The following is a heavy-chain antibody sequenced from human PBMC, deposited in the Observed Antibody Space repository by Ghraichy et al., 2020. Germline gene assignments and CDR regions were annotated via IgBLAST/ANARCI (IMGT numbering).Heavy chain of an antibody. CDR1: GFTFSGLW. CDR3: ARGGSSTSYFWHD. V-gene: IGHV3-7*01. CDR2: INEDGSDK. J-gene: IGHJ4*02. D-gene: IGHD6-13*01. Sequence: LSLTCATSGFTFSGLWMTWVRQAPGRGLEWVANINEDGSDKYYVDSVKGRFTISRDNARNSLYLQMDSLRAEDTAVYYCARGGSSTSYFWHDWGQGTLVTVSS.